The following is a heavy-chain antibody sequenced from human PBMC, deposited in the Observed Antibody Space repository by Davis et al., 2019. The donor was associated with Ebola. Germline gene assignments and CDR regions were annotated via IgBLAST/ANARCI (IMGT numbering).Heavy chain of an antibody. CDR1: GFTFSSYA. CDR3: ATDRNWDFDY. V-gene: IGHV3-23*01. D-gene: IGHD7-27*01. Sequence: PGGSLRLSCAASGFTFSSYAMSWVRQAPGKGLEWVSGISGGGANTYYADSVKGRFTISRDNAKNSLYLQMNSLRDEDTAVYYCATDRNWDFDYWGQGTLVTVSS. CDR2: ISGGGANT. J-gene: IGHJ4*02.